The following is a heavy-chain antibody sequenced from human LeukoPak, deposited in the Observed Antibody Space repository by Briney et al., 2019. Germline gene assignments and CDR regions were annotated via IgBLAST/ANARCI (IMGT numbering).Heavy chain of an antibody. V-gene: IGHV4-59*01. CDR1: GGSISSYY. CDR3: ARARYYYYYYMDV. J-gene: IGHJ6*03. Sequence: ASETLSLTCTVSGGSISSYYWSWIRQPPGKGLEWIGYIYYSGSTNYNPSLKSRVTISVDTSKNQFSLKLSSVTAADTAVYYCARARYYYYYYMDVWGKGTTVTISS. CDR2: IYYSGST.